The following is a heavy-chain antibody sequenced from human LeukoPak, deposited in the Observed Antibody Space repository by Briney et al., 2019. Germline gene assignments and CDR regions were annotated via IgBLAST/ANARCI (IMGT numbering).Heavy chain of an antibody. CDR1: GFTFSDYY. Sequence: PGGSLRLSCAASGFTFSDYYMSWIRQAPGKGLEWVSYISSSGSTIYYADSVKGRFTISRDNAKNSLYLQMNSLRAEDTAVYYCARDSLLYYYDSSRGLDYWGRGTLVTVSS. V-gene: IGHV3-11*01. CDR2: ISSSGSTI. CDR3: ARDSLLYYYDSSRGLDY. J-gene: IGHJ4*02. D-gene: IGHD3-22*01.